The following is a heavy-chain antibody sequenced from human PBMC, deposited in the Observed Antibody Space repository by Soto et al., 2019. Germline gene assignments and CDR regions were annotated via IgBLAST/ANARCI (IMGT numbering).Heavy chain of an antibody. D-gene: IGHD2-15*01. J-gene: IGHJ4*02. Sequence: ASVKVSCKASGYSFKDHYMHWVRQAPGRGLEWVGIINPSGEHTNYAQQFRGRVAMTRDTSTSTAYMELRSLRSEDTAVYFCARISCKGGSCYFDFDHWGQGTLVTV. CDR3: ARISCKGGSCYFDFDH. CDR1: GYSFKDHY. CDR2: INPSGEHT. V-gene: IGHV1-46*02.